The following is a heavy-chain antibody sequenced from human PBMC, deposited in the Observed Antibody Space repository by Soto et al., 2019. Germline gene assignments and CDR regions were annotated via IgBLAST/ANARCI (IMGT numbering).Heavy chain of an antibody. J-gene: IGHJ4*02. Sequence: ETLSLTCAVSGGFVRSDDHYWGWIRQPPGRGLEWIGSILYTGSSYYNPSLKSRVSMSVDTSRNLFSLNLTSVTAADTARYYCATINTGPNNSGTAFDYWGQGTQVTVSS. D-gene: IGHD6-25*01. CDR3: ATINTGPNNSGTAFDY. CDR2: ILYTGSS. V-gene: IGHV4-39*02. CDR1: GGFVRSDDHY.